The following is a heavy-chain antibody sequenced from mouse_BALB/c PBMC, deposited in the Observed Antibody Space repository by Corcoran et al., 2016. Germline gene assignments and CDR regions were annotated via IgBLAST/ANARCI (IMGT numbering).Heavy chain of an antibody. Sequence: QIQLVQSGPELKKPGETVKISCKASGYTFTNYGMNWVKQAPGKGLKWMGWINTYTGEPTYADAFKGRFAFSLETSASTAYLQINNLKNEDTATYVCARAPLHYYAMDYWGQGTSVTVSS. J-gene: IGHJ4*01. V-gene: IGHV9-3-1*01. CDR1: GYTFTNYG. CDR3: ARAPLHYYAMDY. CDR2: INTYTGEP. D-gene: IGHD6-1*01.